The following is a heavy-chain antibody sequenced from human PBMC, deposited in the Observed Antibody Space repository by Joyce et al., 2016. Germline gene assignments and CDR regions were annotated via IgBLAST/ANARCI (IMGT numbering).Heavy chain of an antibody. CDR2: IRNKANSYTT. CDR1: GFTFSDPY. J-gene: IGHJ4*02. D-gene: IGHD4-23*01. CDR3: ARDKDGNPDY. Sequence: EVQLVESGGGLVQPGGSLGLSCAASGFTFSDPYMDWVRQAPGKGLEWVGRIRNKANSYTTGYAASVKGRFTISRDDSKDSLYLQMNSLKTEDTAVYYCARDKDGNPDYLGQGGLITVSS. V-gene: IGHV3-72*01.